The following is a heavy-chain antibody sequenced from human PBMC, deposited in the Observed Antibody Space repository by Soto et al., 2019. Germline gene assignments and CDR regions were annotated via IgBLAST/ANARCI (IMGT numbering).Heavy chain of an antibody. CDR2: ISTDASST. CDR1: GFTFSSYW. V-gene: IGHV3-74*01. Sequence: EVQLVESGGGLVQPGGSLRLSCAASGFTFSSYWMHWVRQAPGKGLVWVSSISTDASSTSYADPVKGCFTISRDNAKNTLYLQMNSVRAEDTAVYYCARLPNKSPQNWGQGTLVSVSP. CDR3: ARLPNKSPQN. J-gene: IGHJ1*01.